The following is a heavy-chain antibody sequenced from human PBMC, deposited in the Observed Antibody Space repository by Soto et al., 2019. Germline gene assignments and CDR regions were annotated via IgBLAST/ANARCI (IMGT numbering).Heavy chain of an antibody. V-gene: IGHV3-74*01. Sequence: HPGGSLRLSCATSGFTFSDEWMRWVRQVPGKGLVWVSRINKDGSYKNYADFVEGRFTISRDDAKSDLYLHMDRLRAEDTAVYYSARGGLEPFDYLGQGALVTVSS. D-gene: IGHD1-1*01. CDR2: INKDGSYK. CDR1: GFTFSDEW. J-gene: IGHJ4*02. CDR3: ARGGLEPFDY.